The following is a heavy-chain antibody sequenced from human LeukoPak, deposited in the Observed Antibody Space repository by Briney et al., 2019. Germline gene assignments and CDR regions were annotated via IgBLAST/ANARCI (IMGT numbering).Heavy chain of an antibody. CDR1: GFTFSNYS. D-gene: IGHD3-10*01. V-gene: IGHV3-21*01. CDR3: AKDGGVRGPDYYYYMDV. J-gene: IGHJ6*03. Sequence: PGGSLRLSCAASGFTFSNYSMNSVRQAPGKGLEWVSSISSRSTYIYHADSVKGRFTISRDISKSTLYLQMNSLRAADTAVYYCAKDGGVRGPDYYYYMDVWGKGTTVTISS. CDR2: ISSRSTYI.